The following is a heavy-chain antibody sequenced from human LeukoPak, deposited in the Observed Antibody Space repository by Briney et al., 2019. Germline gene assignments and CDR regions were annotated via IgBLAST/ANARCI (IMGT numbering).Heavy chain of an antibody. V-gene: IGHV3-30*04. CDR1: GFTFSSYA. CDR3: ASEFREVVPSLGIEPYAEYFQH. Sequence: GGSLRLSCAASGFTFSSYAMHWVRQAPGKGLEWVAVISYDGSNKYYADSVKGRFTISRDNSKNTLYLQMNSLRAEDTAVYYCASEFREVVPSLGIEPYAEYFQHWGQGTLVTVSS. CDR2: ISYDGSNK. J-gene: IGHJ1*01. D-gene: IGHD2-2*01.